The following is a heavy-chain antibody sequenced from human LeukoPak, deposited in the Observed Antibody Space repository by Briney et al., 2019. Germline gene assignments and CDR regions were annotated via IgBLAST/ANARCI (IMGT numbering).Heavy chain of an antibody. Sequence: GASVKVSCKVSGYTLPELSMYWVRQAPGKGLEWMGGLDPEDDEMIYAQKFRGRASMTEDTMTNTAYMELSSLTSEDTAMYYCATSRTGRVVAISGSYFDYWGQGTLVTVSS. D-gene: IGHD3-22*01. CDR2: LDPEDDEM. V-gene: IGHV1-24*01. J-gene: IGHJ4*02. CDR1: GYTLPELS. CDR3: ATSRTGRVVAISGSYFDY.